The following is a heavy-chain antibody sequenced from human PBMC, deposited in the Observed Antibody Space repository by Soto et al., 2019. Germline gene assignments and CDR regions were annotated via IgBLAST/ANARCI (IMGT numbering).Heavy chain of an antibody. CDR1: GFTFADYA. Sequence: GGSLRLSCTASGFTFADYAMSWVRQAPGKGLEWVGFIRSQVYGGTTEYAASVKGRFTISRDDSKSIAYLQMNSLKTEDTAVYYCTGGITRTTPTQDVYYYYYGMDVWGQGTTVTVSS. D-gene: IGHD1-20*01. V-gene: IGHV3-49*04. J-gene: IGHJ6*02. CDR3: TGGITRTTPTQDVYYYYYGMDV. CDR2: IRSQVYGGTT.